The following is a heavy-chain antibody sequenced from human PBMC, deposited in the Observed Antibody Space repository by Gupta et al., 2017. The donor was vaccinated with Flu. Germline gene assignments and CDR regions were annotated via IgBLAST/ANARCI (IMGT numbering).Heavy chain of an antibody. CDR3: ARVGRDGYSNFDQ. CDR2: INWDAGTT. J-gene: IGHJ4*02. CDR1: GFTFSRYW. D-gene: IGHD5-24*01. Sequence: EVQLVESGGGLVQPGESLRLSCVASGFTFSRYWIHWVRPVPGKGLVWVSRINWDAGTTTYADSVEGRFTISRDNAKNTLYLQMNSLSVEDTALYYCARVGRDGYSNFDQWGQGTLVTVSS. V-gene: IGHV3-74*03.